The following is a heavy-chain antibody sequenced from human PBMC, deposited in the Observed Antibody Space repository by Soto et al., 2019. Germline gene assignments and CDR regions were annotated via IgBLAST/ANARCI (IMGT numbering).Heavy chain of an antibody. CDR3: ATQIDTVMGFRD. CDR1: DKTFLSYG. CDR2: ISPYNGNT. J-gene: IGHJ4*02. V-gene: IGHV1-18*01. D-gene: IGHD5-18*01. Sequence: VQLVQSGAEVKKPGASVKVSCKASDKTFLSYGISWVRQGPGQGLEWMGWISPYNGNTNYAQKLQGRVTMTTDTSTITAYMELRSLRSDDTGVYYCATQIDTVMGFRDWGQGTLVTVSS.